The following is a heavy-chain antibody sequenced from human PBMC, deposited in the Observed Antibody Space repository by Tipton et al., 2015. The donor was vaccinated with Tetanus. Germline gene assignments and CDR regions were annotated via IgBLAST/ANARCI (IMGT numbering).Heavy chain of an antibody. J-gene: IGHJ4*02. CDR2: MYSGGDT. CDR1: GFIVSSHY. V-gene: IGHV3-53*01. D-gene: IGHD5-18*01. CDR3: AKGLPREPFYFDY. Sequence: SLRLSCVASGFIVSSHYMSWVRQAPGKGLEWVSVMYSGGDTYYVDSVKGRFSISRDNAKNTLYLQMNSLRVEDTAVYYCAKGLPREPFYFDYWGQGKQVTVSS.